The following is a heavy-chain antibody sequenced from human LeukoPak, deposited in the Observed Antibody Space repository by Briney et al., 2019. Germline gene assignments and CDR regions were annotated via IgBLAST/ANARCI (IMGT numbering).Heavy chain of an antibody. V-gene: IGHV1-18*01. CDR2: ISAYNGNT. CDR1: GYTFTSYS. CDR3: ARAGDGDYDILTGYYHAPEVYGMDV. Sequence: ASVKVSCKASGYTFTSYSISWVRQAPGQGLEWMGWISAYNGNTNYAQKLQGRVTMTTDTSTSTAYMELRSLRSDDTAVYYCARAGDGDYDILTGYYHAPEVYGMDVWGQGTTVTVSS. D-gene: IGHD3-9*01. J-gene: IGHJ6*02.